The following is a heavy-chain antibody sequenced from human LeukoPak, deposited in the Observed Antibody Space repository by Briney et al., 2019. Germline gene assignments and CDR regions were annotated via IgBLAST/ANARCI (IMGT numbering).Heavy chain of an antibody. CDR2: ISSSSSYI. J-gene: IGHJ3*02. CDR1: GFIFSGYS. Sequence: GSLRVSCAASGFIFSGYSMTWVRQAPGKGLEWVSSISSSSSYIYYADSVKGRFTISRDNAKDSLYLQMNSLRAEDTAVYYCASTMVRGVAAFDIWGQGTLASVSS. D-gene: IGHD3-10*01. CDR3: ASTMVRGVAAFDI. V-gene: IGHV3-21*01.